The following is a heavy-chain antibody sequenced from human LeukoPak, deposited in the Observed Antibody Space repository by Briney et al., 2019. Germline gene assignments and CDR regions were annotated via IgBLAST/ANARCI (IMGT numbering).Heavy chain of an antibody. CDR1: GGSISSGSHY. V-gene: IGHV4-61*02. CDR2: IYTSGST. CDR3: AREVWSIAARFDY. Sequence: SETLSLTCTVSGGSISSGSHYWSWIRQPAGKGLEWIGRIYTSGSTNYNPSLKSRVTISVDTSKNQFSLKLSSVTAADTAVYYCAREVWSIAARFDYWGQGTLVTVSS. J-gene: IGHJ4*02. D-gene: IGHD6-6*01.